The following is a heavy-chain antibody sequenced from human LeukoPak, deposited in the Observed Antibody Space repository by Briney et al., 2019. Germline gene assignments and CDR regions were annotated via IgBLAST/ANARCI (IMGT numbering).Heavy chain of an antibody. V-gene: IGHV1-2*02. CDR2: INPNSGGT. CDR1: GYTFTGYY. CDR3: ARSHNGPRPNYYFDY. D-gene: IGHD2-8*01. Sequence: ASVKVSCKASGYTFTGYYMHWVRQAPGQGLEWMGWINPNSGGTNYAQKFQGRVTMTRDTSISTAYMELSRLRSDDTAVYYCARSHNGPRPNYYFDYWGQGTLVTVSS. J-gene: IGHJ4*02.